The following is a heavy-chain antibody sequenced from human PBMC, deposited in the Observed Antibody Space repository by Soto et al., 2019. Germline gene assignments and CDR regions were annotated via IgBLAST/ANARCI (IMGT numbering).Heavy chain of an antibody. D-gene: IGHD1-1*01. CDR1: GFTSSSYA. V-gene: IGHV3-23*01. CDR2: ISGSGGGT. J-gene: IGHJ4*02. CDR3: AKFGMATTKRSPPYYIDY. Sequence: EVQLLESGGGLVQPGGSLRLSCAASGFTSSSYAMSWVRQAPGKGLEWVSGISGSGGGTYYADSVKGRFTFSRDNSKNTLYLQMNSLRAEDTAVYYCAKFGMATTKRSPPYYIDYWGQGALVTVSS.